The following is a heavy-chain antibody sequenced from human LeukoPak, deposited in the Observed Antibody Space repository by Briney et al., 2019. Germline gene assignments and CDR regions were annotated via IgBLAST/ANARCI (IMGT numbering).Heavy chain of an antibody. CDR3: ARVLAVVTPNYYYYYYMDV. CDR1: GFTVSSNY. Sequence: GGSLRLSCAASGFTVSSNYMSWVRQAPGKGLEWVSVIYSGGSTYYADSVKGRFTISRDNSKNTLYLQMNSLRAEDTAVYYCARVLAVVTPNYYYYYYMDVWGKGTTVTVSS. V-gene: IGHV3-53*01. J-gene: IGHJ6*03. D-gene: IGHD6-19*01. CDR2: IYSGGST.